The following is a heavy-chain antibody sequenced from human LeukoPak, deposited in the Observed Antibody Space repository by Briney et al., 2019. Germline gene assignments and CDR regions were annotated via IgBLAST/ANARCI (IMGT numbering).Heavy chain of an antibody. CDR1: GDSLSGYY. CDR3: ARAAGAAGGQYFDY. Sequence: PSETLSLTCTVSGDSLSGYYWSWIRQPAGQGLEWIGRIYSSGDTNYNPSLRSRVTMSVDTSKNQLSLKLRPVTAADTAVYYCARAAGAAGGQYFDYWGQGTLVTVSS. J-gene: IGHJ4*02. CDR2: IYSSGDT. D-gene: IGHD6-13*01. V-gene: IGHV4-4*07.